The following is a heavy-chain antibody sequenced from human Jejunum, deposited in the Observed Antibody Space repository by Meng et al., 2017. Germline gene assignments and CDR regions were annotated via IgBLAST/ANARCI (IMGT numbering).Heavy chain of an antibody. Sequence: VQLVESGGGVVQPGKSLTLSCAGSGFTFNRYGLHWGRQAPGKGLEWVAVISHDGIKNYYADSVKGRFTISRDDAKNTLYLQMDSLRAEDTAVYYCATSERATLLFDSWGQGTLVTVSS. D-gene: IGHD2-2*01. CDR3: ATSERATLLFDS. J-gene: IGHJ4*02. CDR1: GFTFNRYG. CDR2: ISHDGIKN. V-gene: IGHV3-30-3*01.